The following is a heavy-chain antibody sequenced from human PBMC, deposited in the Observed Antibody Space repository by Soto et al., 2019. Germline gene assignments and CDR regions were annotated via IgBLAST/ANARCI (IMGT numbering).Heavy chain of an antibody. Sequence: QVQLVQSGAEVKKPGSSVKVSCKASGGTFSNYTISWVRQAPGQGLEWMGRIIPILGIANYAQKFQGRVTITADKSTNTAYMELSSLRSEDTAMYSCAKVSEMGSVTEGYYYYMDVWGKGTTVTVSS. V-gene: IGHV1-69*02. CDR2: IIPILGIA. J-gene: IGHJ6*03. CDR1: GGTFSNYT. CDR3: AKVSEMGSVTEGYYYYMDV. D-gene: IGHD3-10*01.